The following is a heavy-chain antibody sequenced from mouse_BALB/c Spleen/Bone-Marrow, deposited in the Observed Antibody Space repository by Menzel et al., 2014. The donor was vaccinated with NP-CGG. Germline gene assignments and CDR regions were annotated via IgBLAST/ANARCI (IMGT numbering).Heavy chain of an antibody. J-gene: IGHJ4*01. Sequence: VQLQQSGAELVRPGSSVKISCKASGYAFSSYWMNWVKQRPGQGLEWIGQIYPGDGDTNYNGKFKGKATLTADKSSSXAYMQLSSLTSEDSAVYFCARLDGYYPYYAMDYWGQGTSVTVSS. D-gene: IGHD2-3*01. CDR2: IYPGDGDT. CDR3: ARLDGYYPYYAMDY. CDR1: GYAFSSYW. V-gene: IGHV1-80*01.